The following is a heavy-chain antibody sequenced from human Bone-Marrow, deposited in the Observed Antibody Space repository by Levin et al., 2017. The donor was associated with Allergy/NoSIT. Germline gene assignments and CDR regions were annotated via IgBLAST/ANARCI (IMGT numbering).Heavy chain of an antibody. J-gene: IGHJ4*02. Sequence: PGGSLRLSCAASGFTFSDHYMDWVRQAPGKGLEWVGRVRKKANGYTSEYGASVKGRCSVSRDDSKNSLYLQMNSLKAEDTAVYYCVRVLLDGSGSSIDYWGQGTLVTVSS. CDR2: VRKKANGYTS. CDR1: GFTFSDHY. CDR3: VRVLLDGSGSSIDY. V-gene: IGHV3-72*01. D-gene: IGHD3-10*01.